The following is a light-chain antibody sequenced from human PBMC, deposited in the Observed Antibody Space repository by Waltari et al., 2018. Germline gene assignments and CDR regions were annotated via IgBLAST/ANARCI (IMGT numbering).Light chain of an antibody. J-gene: IGKJ2*01. V-gene: IGKV2-30*01. CDR2: MVS. CDR3: MDAAHWPSYT. CDR1: QSLVYTDGNTY. Sequence: DVVMTQSPLSLPVTLGQPASLPCRSSQSLVYTDGNTYLTWCQQSPCQSPRRLIYMVSIRDSGVPDRFSGSGSVTDFTLEISRVEAEDVGVYYCMDAAHWPSYTFGQGTKLEIK.